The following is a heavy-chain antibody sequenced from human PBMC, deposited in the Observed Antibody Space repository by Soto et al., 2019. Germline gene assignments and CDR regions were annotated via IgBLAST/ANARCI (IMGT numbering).Heavy chain of an antibody. CDR1: GGSISSYY. D-gene: IGHD4-17*01. Sequence: SETLSLTCTVSGGSISSYYWSWIRQPPGKGLEWIGYIYYSGSTNYNPSLKSRVTISVDTSKNQFSLKLSSVTAADTAVYYCARDRNDYQRGFGPWGQGTLVTV. CDR3: ARDRNDYQRGFGP. CDR2: IYYSGST. V-gene: IGHV4-59*01. J-gene: IGHJ5*02.